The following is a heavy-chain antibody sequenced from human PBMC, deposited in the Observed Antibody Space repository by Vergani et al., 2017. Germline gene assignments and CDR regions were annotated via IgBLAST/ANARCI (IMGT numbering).Heavy chain of an antibody. CDR1: GFTFSSYA. Sequence: EVQLVESGGGLVQPGGSLRLSCSASGFTFSSYAMHWVRQAPGQGLEYVSAISSNGGSTYYADSVKGRFTISRDNSKNTLYLQMSSLRAEDTAVYYCAKGTGYYYDSSGEYAFDIWGQGTMVTVSS. J-gene: IGHJ3*02. CDR2: ISSNGGST. CDR3: AKGTGYYYDSSGEYAFDI. D-gene: IGHD3-22*01. V-gene: IGHV3-64D*06.